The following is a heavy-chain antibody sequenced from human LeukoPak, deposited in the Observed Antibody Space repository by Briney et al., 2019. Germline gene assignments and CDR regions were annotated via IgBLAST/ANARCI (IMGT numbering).Heavy chain of an antibody. CDR3: ARDLDWILFDY. J-gene: IGHJ4*02. CDR2: IRPEGTTT. D-gene: IGHD3-9*01. Sequence: GWSLRLSCAASGFTFSTYWMHWVRQAPGKGLVWVSRIRPEGTTTAYADSVKGRFTISRDNAKNTLFLQMNSLSAEDTAVYYCARDLDWILFDYWGQETLVTVSS. V-gene: IGHV3-74*03. CDR1: GFTFSTYW.